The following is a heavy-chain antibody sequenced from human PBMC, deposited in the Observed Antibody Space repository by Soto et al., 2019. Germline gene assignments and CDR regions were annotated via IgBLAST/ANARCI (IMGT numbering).Heavy chain of an antibody. J-gene: IGHJ5*02. CDR2: IHNSGST. V-gene: IGHV4-59*01. D-gene: IGHD2-2*03. CDR3: ARAMDIARASKYNWFDP. CDR1: GDSISGYH. Sequence: SETLSLTCTVSGDSISGYHWNWIRQPPGKGVEWIGYIHNSGSTTYNSSLKSRVTISIDTSKKQSSLKLTSVTAADTAVYYCARAMDIARASKYNWFDPWGQGTLVTVSS.